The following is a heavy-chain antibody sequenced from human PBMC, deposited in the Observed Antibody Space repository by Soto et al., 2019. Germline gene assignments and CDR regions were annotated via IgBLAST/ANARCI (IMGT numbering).Heavy chain of an antibody. D-gene: IGHD2-2*01. Sequence: EVQLVESGGGLVKPGGSLRLSCAASGFTFSSYSMNWVRQAPGKGLEWVSSISSSSSYIYYADSVKGRFTISRDNAKNSLYLQMNSLRAEDTAVYYCAREIVPAAPSAGDYYYYYGMDVWGQGTTVTVSS. V-gene: IGHV3-21*01. J-gene: IGHJ6*02. CDR3: AREIVPAAPSAGDYYYYYGMDV. CDR1: GFTFSSYS. CDR2: ISSSSSYI.